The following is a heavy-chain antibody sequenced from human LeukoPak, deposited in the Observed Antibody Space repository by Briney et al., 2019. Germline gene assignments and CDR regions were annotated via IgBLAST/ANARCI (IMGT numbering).Heavy chain of an antibody. Sequence: PSETLSLTRALSVGSPSSYYWSWIRQPPRKGLDWIGYLYYRGSINYNPSLKSRVTISVDTSKNQFSLKLSSVTAADTAVYYCARAIAVVGPYLYYYMDVWGKGTTVTVSS. J-gene: IGHJ6*03. CDR1: VGSPSSYY. CDR2: LYYRGSI. V-gene: IGHV4-59*01. CDR3: ARAIAVVGPYLYYYMDV. D-gene: IGHD6-19*01.